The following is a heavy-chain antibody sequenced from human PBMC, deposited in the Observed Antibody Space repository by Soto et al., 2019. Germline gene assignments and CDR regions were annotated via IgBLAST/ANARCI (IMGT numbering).Heavy chain of an antibody. CDR2: IHHSGST. CDR3: ARESGGYDSSTRYGLDV. J-gene: IGHJ6*02. Sequence: SETLSLTCSVSGYSISSGHYWGWIRQAPGKGLEWIGNIHHSGSTYYNSSLESRVTISIDTSKNQFSLRLTSVTAADTAIYYCARESGGYDSSTRYGLDVWGQGTTVTVSS. D-gene: IGHD6-25*01. V-gene: IGHV4-38-2*02. CDR1: GYSISSGHY.